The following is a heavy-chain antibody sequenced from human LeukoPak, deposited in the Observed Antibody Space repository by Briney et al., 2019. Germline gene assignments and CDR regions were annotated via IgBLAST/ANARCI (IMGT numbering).Heavy chain of an antibody. D-gene: IGHD3-3*01. CDR1: GSSISSYY. V-gene: IGHV4-59*01. Sequence: SETLSLTCTVSGSSISSYYWSWIRQPPGKGLECIGYIYYSGSTNYNPSLKSRATISVDTAKNQFSLKLSSVTAADTAVYYCAREGSYYDFWSGPSGATTYGMDVWGQGTTVTVSS. J-gene: IGHJ6*02. CDR2: IYYSGST. CDR3: AREGSYYDFWSGPSGATTYGMDV.